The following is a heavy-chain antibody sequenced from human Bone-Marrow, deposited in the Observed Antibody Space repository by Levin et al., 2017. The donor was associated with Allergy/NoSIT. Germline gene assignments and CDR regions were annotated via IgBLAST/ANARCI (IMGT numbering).Heavy chain of an antibody. V-gene: IGHV1-69*13. J-gene: IGHJ3*02. CDR2: IIPIFGTA. Sequence: VASVKVSCKASGGTFSSYAISWVRQAPGQGLEWMGGIIPIFGTANYAQKFQGRVTITADESTSTAYMELSSLRSEDTAVYYCATAYDYVWGVDAFDSWGQGTMVTVSS. CDR1: GGTFSSYA. D-gene: IGHD3-16*01. CDR3: ATAYDYVWGVDAFDS.